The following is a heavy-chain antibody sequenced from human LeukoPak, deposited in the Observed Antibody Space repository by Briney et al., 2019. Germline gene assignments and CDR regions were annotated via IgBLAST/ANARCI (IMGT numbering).Heavy chain of an antibody. D-gene: IGHD3-10*01. Sequence: ASVKVSCKVSGYTLTELSMHWVRQAPGKGLEWMGGFDPEDGETIYAQKFQGRVTMTEDTSTDTAYMELSSLGSEDTAVYYCATVHQGSGSYCFDYWGQGTLVTVSS. CDR1: GYTLTELS. CDR2: FDPEDGET. J-gene: IGHJ4*02. CDR3: ATVHQGSGSYCFDY. V-gene: IGHV1-24*01.